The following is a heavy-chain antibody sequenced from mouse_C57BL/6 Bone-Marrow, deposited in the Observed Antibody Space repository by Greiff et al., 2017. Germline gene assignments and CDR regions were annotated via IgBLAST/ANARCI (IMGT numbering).Heavy chain of an antibody. CDR1: GYTFTSYG. Sequence: VQLQQSGAELARPGASVKLSCKASGYTFTSYGISWVKQRTGQGLEWIGEIYPRSGNTYYNEKFKGKATLTADKSSSTAYMELRSLTSEDSAVYFCAPIYYGNYLYAMDDWGQGTSVTVSS. CDR2: IYPRSGNT. J-gene: IGHJ4*01. CDR3: APIYYGNYLYAMDD. D-gene: IGHD2-1*01. V-gene: IGHV1-81*01.